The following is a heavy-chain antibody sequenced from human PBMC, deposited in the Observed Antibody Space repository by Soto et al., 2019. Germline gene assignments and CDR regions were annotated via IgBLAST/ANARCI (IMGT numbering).Heavy chain of an antibody. D-gene: IGHD2-15*01. CDR3: ARGRYCLTGRCFPNWFDS. J-gene: IGHJ5*01. Sequence: PSETLSLTCSVSGDSISTVDYFWAWIRQPPGQALEYIGYIYKSTTTYYNPSFESRVAISLDTSKSQFSLNVTSVTAADTAVYFCARGRYCLTGRCFPNWFDSWSQGTLVT. CDR2: IYKSTTT. CDR1: GDSISTVDYF. V-gene: IGHV4-30-4*01.